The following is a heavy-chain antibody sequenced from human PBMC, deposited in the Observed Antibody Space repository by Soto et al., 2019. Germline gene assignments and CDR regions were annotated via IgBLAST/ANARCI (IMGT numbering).Heavy chain of an antibody. CDR1: GFTFSSYA. D-gene: IGHD2-2*01. V-gene: IGHV3-23*01. CDR2: ISGSGGST. CDR3: AKDGKLYCSSTSCYSDY. J-gene: IGHJ4*02. Sequence: PGGSLRLSCAASGFTFSSYAMSWVRQAPGKGLEWVSAISGSGGSTYYADSVKGRFTISRDNSKNTLYLQMNSLRAEDTAVYYFAKDGKLYCSSTSCYSDYWGQGTLVTVSS.